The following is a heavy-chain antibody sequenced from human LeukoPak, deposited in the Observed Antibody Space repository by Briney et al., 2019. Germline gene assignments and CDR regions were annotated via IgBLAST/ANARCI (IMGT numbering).Heavy chain of an antibody. Sequence: GGSLRLSCAASGFTVRVTHMSWFPQAPGKGLAWVSAMYTGGTTYYADSVKGRFTISRDNSKNTLYLHMNSLRAEDTAVYYCAKDEVTSGGGLASWGQGTLVTVSS. CDR1: GFTVRVTH. CDR2: MYTGGTT. CDR3: AKDEVTSGGGLAS. D-gene: IGHD3-16*01. J-gene: IGHJ4*02. V-gene: IGHV3-53*01.